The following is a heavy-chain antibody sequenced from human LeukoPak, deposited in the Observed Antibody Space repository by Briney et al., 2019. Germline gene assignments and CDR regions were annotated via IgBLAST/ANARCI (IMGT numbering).Heavy chain of an antibody. Sequence: GASVKVSCKASGYTFTSYDINWVRQATGQGLEWMGWTNPKSGNTGYAQKFQGRVAMTGSTSISTAYMELSSLRSEDTAVYYCARVTGSIDYWGQGTLVTVSS. CDR1: GYTFTSYD. CDR2: TNPKSGNT. J-gene: IGHJ4*02. CDR3: ARVTGSIDY. D-gene: IGHD1-26*01. V-gene: IGHV1-8*01.